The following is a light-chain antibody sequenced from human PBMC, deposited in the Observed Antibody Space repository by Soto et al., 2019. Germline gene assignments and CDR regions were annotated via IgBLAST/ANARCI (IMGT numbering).Light chain of an antibody. J-gene: IGKJ1*01. CDR2: DAS. V-gene: IGKV1-5*01. CDR3: QQYNSYSQT. Sequence: DIQMTQSPSTLSASVADRVTITCRASQSISSWLAWYQQKPGKAPKLLIYDASSLESGVPSRFSGSGSGTEFTLTISSLQPDDFATYYCQQYNSYSQTFGQGTKVEIK. CDR1: QSISSW.